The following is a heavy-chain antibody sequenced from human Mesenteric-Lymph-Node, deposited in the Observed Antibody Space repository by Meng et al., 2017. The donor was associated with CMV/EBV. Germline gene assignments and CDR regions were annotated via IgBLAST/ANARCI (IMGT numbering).Heavy chain of an antibody. D-gene: IGHD3-10*01. V-gene: IGHV3-48*03. CDR3: ARDRGFGEFMFDY. CDR1: GFTFSKYE. Sequence: SLKISCAASGFTFSKYEMNWVRQAPRKGLEWLSYISSSGDRTYYADSVKGRFIVSRDNAKNSLYLQMNSLRAEDTAVYYCARDRGFGEFMFDYWGQGTLVTVSS. J-gene: IGHJ4*02. CDR2: ISSSGDRT.